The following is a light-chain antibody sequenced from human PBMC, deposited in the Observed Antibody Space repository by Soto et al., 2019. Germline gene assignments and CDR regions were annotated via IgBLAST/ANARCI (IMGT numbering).Light chain of an antibody. CDR3: QQHGRSQT. CDR1: QSVSSTF. Sequence: EIVLTQSPGTLSLSPGERATLSCRVSQSVSSTFLAWYQQKPGQAPRLLIYGASSRATGIPDRFSGSGSGTDFTLTISRLEPEDFAVYYCQQHGRSQTFGGGTKVEIK. J-gene: IGKJ4*01. V-gene: IGKV3-20*01. CDR2: GAS.